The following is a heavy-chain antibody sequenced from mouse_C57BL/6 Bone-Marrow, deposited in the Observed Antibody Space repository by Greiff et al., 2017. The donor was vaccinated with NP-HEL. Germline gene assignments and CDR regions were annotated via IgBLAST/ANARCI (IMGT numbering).Heavy chain of an antibody. J-gene: IGHJ4*01. V-gene: IGHV2-6*01. CDR1: GFSLTSYG. CDR3: AILHYYGSSSYAMDY. D-gene: IGHD1-1*01. CDR2: IWGVGST. Sequence: VQRVESGPGLVAPSQSLSITCTVSGFSLTSYGVDWVRQSPGKGLEWLGVIWGVGSTNYNSALKSRLSISKDNSKSQDFLKRNSLQTDDTAMYYCAILHYYGSSSYAMDYWGPGTSVTVSS.